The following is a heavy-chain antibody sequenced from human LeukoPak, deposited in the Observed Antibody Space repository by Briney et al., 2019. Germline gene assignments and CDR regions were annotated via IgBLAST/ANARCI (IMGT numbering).Heavy chain of an antibody. Sequence: SGGSLRLSCAASGFTVSSNYMSWVRQAPGKGLEWVAVISYDGSNKYYADSVKGRFTISRDNSKNTLYLQMNSLRAEDTAVYYCARDYVEQWLTVNWFDPWGQGTLVTVSS. CDR3: ARDYVEQWLTVNWFDP. V-gene: IGHV3-30*03. J-gene: IGHJ5*02. D-gene: IGHD6-19*01. CDR2: ISYDGSNK. CDR1: GFTVSSNY.